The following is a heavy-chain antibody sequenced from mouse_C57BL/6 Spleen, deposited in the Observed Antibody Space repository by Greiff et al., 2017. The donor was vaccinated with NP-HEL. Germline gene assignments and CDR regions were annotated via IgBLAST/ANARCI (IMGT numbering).Heavy chain of an antibody. CDR2: IHPSDSDT. CDR3: AKGDYGDWYFDV. D-gene: IGHD2-4*01. V-gene: IGHV1-74*01. Sequence: VQLQQSGAELVKPGASVKVSCKASGYTFTSYWMHWVKQRPGQGLEWIGRIHPSDSDTNYNQKFKGKATLTVDKSSSPAYMQLSSLTSEDSAVYYCAKGDYGDWYFDVWGTGTTVTVSS. CDR1: GYTFTSYW. J-gene: IGHJ1*03.